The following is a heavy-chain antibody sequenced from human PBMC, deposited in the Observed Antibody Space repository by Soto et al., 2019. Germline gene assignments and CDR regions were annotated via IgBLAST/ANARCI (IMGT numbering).Heavy chain of an antibody. CDR2: ISGSGGST. J-gene: IGHJ4*02. Sequence: AGGSLRLSCAASGFTFSSYAMSWVRQAPGEGLEWVSAISGSGGSTYYADSVKGRFTISRDNSKNTLYLQMNNLRAEDTAVYYFAKDLLYGSGTYYIDYWGQGTLVTVSS. D-gene: IGHD3-10*01. CDR3: AKDLLYGSGTYYIDY. V-gene: IGHV3-23*01. CDR1: GFTFSSYA.